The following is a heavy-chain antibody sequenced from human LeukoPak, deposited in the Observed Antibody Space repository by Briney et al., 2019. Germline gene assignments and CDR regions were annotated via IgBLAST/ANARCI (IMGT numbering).Heavy chain of an antibody. V-gene: IGHV3-48*02. Sequence: PGGSLRLSCAASGFSLSPYAMNWVRHAPGKGLEWIAFISDSGHTKYNEDSVKGRFTISRDNAKNSVFLQMSSLRDEDTAVYYCARKELEGSWFDPWGQGTLVTVTS. J-gene: IGHJ5*02. CDR2: ISDSGHTK. CDR1: GFSLSPYA. CDR3: ARKELEGSWFDP. D-gene: IGHD3-10*01.